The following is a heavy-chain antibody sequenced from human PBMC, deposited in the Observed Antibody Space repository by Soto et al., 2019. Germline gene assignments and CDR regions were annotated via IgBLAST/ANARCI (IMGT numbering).Heavy chain of an antibody. CDR2: VSGRSGVT. J-gene: IGHJ4*02. CDR3: AKWNGYGDV. D-gene: IGHD4-17*01. Sequence: EMQLLESGGGLVQPGGSLRLSCAVSGFSFSTYGVTWVRQAPGKGLEWVCGVSGRSGVTHYADSVKGRFTITGDDSKNTVYLQMHSLRVEDTAVYYCAKWNGYGDVWGQGTLVTVSS. CDR1: GFSFSTYG. V-gene: IGHV3-23*01.